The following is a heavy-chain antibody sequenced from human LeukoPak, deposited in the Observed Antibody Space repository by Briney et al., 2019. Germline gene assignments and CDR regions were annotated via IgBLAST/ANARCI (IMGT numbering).Heavy chain of an antibody. CDR2: INPNSGGT. CDR3: ARNYYDSSGYYGFGPYDAFDI. J-gene: IGHJ3*02. D-gene: IGHD3-22*01. Sequence: ASVKVSCKASGYTFTGYYMHWVRQAPGQGLEWMGWINPNSGGTNYAQKLQGRGTMTKDTSISTAYMELSRLRSDDTAVYYCARNYYDSSGYYGFGPYDAFDIWGQGTMVTVSS. V-gene: IGHV1-2*02. CDR1: GYTFTGYY.